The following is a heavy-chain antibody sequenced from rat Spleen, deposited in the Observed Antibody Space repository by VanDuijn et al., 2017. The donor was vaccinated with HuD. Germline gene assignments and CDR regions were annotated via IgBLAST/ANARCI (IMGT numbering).Heavy chain of an antibody. J-gene: IGHJ2*01. D-gene: IGHD4-3*01. CDR1: GFTFNYYW. Sequence: EVQLVESGGGLVHPGRSLKLSCVTSGFTFNYYWMTWIRQAPGKGLEWDASITNAAGKVYYPDSVKGRFTISRDTAKSTLYLQMDSLRSDDTATYYCATEELGRGYFDYWGQGVMVTVSS. V-gene: IGHV5-31*01. CDR2: ITNAAGKV. CDR3: ATEELGRGYFDY.